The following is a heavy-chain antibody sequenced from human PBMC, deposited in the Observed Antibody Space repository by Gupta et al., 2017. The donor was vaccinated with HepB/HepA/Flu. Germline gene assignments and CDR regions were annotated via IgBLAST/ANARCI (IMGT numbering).Heavy chain of an antibody. V-gene: IGHV1-8*03. J-gene: IGHJ6*03. CDR2: MNPNSGNT. D-gene: IGHD3-22*01. CDR1: GYTFTSYD. Sequence: QVQLVQSGAEVKKPGASVKVSCKASGYTFTSYDINWVRQATGQGLEWMGWMNPNSGNTGYAQKFQGGVTITMDTSINTAYMELSSLSSEDTAVYYCVRGKKEHYYDSNGYRGYDYSYYYMDVWGKGTTVTVSS. CDR3: VRGKKEHYYDSNGYRGYDYSYYYMDV.